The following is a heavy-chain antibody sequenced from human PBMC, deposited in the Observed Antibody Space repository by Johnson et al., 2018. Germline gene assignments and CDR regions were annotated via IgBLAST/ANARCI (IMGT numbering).Heavy chain of an antibody. V-gene: IGHV4-34*01. Sequence: QEQLQQWGAGLLKPSETLSLICAVYGGSLSGYYWSWIRQPPGKGLEWIGEINHSGSTNYNSSLKSRVTISIDTSQNQFSLKVSSVTAADTAVYYCSRGVTDQHWSQGTLVTVSS. J-gene: IGHJ1*01. CDR1: GGSLSGYY. CDR3: SRGVTDQH. D-gene: IGHD4-23*01. CDR2: INHSGST.